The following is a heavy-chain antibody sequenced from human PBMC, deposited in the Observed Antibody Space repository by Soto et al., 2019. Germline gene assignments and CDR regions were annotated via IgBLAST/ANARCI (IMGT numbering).Heavy chain of an antibody. J-gene: IGHJ4*02. D-gene: IGHD1-7*01. CDR2: INAGKGDT. V-gene: IGHV1-3*01. Sequence: GASVKVSCKASGYTFTNHAIHWVRQAPGQGLEWMGWINAGKGDTKYPQRFQDRVTITRDTSASTAYMELSSLRSEDTAVYYCARNILGGTTDYWGPGTLVTVSS. CDR3: ARNILGGTTDY. CDR1: GYTFTNHA.